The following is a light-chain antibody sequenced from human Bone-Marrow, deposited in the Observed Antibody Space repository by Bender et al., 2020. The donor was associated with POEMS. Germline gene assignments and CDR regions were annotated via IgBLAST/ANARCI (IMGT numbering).Light chain of an antibody. CDR3: SSDAENDTL. J-gene: IGLJ3*02. Sequence: QSAPTQPTSVSGSPGQSITISCTLPTTDVEAFTDVSWYQQHPGKAPKLIIYETTRRPSGSASRFAGTKAQATASPTSSGRQEDEEAVYCCSSDAENDTLFGGGTSLTVL. CDR2: ETT. CDR1: TTDVEAFTD. V-gene: IGLV2-23*01.